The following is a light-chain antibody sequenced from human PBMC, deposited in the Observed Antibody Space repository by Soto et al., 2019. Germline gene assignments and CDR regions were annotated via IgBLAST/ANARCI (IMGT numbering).Light chain of an antibody. CDR1: SSDVGAYKY. CDR2: EVS. J-gene: IGLJ1*01. Sequence: QSVLTQPASVSGSPGQSITISCTGSSSDVGAYKYVSWFQQHPGKAPKLIIYEVSNRPSGVSDRFSGSKSGNTASLTISGLQAEDEAEYYCSSYTNINTRACVFGTGTKLTVL. CDR3: SSYTNINTRACV. V-gene: IGLV2-14*01.